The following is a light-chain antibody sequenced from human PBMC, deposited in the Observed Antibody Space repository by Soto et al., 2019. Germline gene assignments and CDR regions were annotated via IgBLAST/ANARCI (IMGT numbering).Light chain of an antibody. CDR1: QSVSSNY. CDR3: QQYSNSPRYS. CDR2: ATS. J-gene: IGKJ2*03. Sequence: EIVLTQSPGTLSLSPGERVTLSCRASQSVSSNYLAWYQQKPGQAPRLLIYATSSRDTGIPDRFSSSGSGTDFSRTINRLEHEDVAVYYCQQYSNSPRYSFGQGTSLEIK. V-gene: IGKV3-20*01.